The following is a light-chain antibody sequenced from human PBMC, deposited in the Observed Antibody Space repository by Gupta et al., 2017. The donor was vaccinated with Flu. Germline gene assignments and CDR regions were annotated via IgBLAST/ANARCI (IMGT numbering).Light chain of an antibody. CDR2: LGS. Sequence: TSDQSLRQPHGYSHLYWYLQRPGQSPQRLIYLGSLRPSGVPDRFSGTGSDTSFTLMISSVEPEDVGVYYCMEGLQIGTGRLSFGGGTTVDIK. CDR1: QSLRQPHGYSH. CDR3: MEGLQIGTGRLS. V-gene: IGKV2-28*01. J-gene: IGKJ4*01.